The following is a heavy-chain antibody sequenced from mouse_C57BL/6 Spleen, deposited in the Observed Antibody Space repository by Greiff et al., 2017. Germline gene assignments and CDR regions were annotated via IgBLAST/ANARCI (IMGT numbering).Heavy chain of an antibody. V-gene: IGHV3-6*01. Sequence: VQLKQSGPGLVKPSQSLSLTCSVTGYSITSGYYWNWIRQFPGNKLEWMGYISYDGSNNYNPSLKNRISITRDTSKNQFFLKLNSVTTEDTATYYCARATTVVAPLDYWGQGTTLTVSS. CDR1: GYSITSGYY. CDR3: ARATTVVAPLDY. J-gene: IGHJ2*01. D-gene: IGHD1-1*01. CDR2: ISYDGSN.